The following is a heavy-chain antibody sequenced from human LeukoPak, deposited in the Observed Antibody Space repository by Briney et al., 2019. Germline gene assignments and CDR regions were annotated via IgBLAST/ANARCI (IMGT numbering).Heavy chain of an antibody. CDR3: ARDPKGGSGRYFSSYYYYRLDV. Sequence: GKSLRLSCAASGFTFSSYGMHWVRQAPGKGLEWLGIIWSDGSKKLFGDSVKGRLSISRDNSKNTLYLEMNSLRVDDMAVYYCARDPKGGSGRYFSSYYYYRLDVWGQGTTVVVSS. D-gene: IGHD3-10*01. CDR1: GFTFSSYG. CDR2: IWSDGSKK. J-gene: IGHJ6*02. V-gene: IGHV3-33*01.